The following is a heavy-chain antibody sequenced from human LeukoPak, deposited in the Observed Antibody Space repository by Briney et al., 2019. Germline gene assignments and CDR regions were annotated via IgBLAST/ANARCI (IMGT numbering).Heavy chain of an antibody. V-gene: IGHV4-59*01. J-gene: IGHJ5*02. CDR3: ARGRPQRYSSGWYVNWFDP. Sequence: SETLSLTCTVSGASISSSYWSWIRQPPGKGLEWIGYIYYSGTTKYNPSLKSRVTISVDTSKNQFSLKVNSVAAADTAVYYCARGRPQRYSSGWYVNWFDPWGQGTLVTVSS. CDR1: GASISSSY. D-gene: IGHD6-19*01. CDR2: IYYSGTT.